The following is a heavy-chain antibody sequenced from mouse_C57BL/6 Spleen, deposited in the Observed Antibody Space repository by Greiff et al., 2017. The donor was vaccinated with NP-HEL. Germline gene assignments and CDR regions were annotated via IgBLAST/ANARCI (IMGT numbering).Heavy chain of an antibody. CDR3: ARTYYGSRSYYAMDY. CDR2: INPNNGGT. V-gene: IGHV1-18*01. CDR1: GYTFTDYN. D-gene: IGHD1-1*01. Sequence: VQLQQSGPELVKPGASVKIPCKASGYTFTDYNMDWVKQSHGKSLEWIGDINPNNGGTIYNQKFKGKATLTVDKSSSTAYMELRSLTSEDTAVYYCARTYYGSRSYYAMDYWGQGTSVTVSS. J-gene: IGHJ4*01.